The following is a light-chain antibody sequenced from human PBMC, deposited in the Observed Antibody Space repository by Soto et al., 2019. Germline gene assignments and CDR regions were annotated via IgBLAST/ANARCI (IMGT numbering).Light chain of an antibody. V-gene: IGLV2-14*01. CDR2: EVS. CDR3: SSYTSSSTLEV. CDR1: SSDVGGYNY. Sequence: QSALTQPASVSGSPGQSITISCTGTSSDVGGYNYVSWYQQHPGKAPKLMIYEVSNRPSGVSNRFSGSKSGNTASLTISGLQAEDEAEYYCSSYTSSSTLEVFVTGTKLPVL. J-gene: IGLJ1*01.